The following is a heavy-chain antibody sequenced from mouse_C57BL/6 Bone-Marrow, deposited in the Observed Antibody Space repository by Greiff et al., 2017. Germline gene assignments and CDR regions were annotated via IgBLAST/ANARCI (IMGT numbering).Heavy chain of an antibody. V-gene: IGHV1-50*01. D-gene: IGHD1-1*01. Sequence: QVQLQQPGAELVKPGASVKLSCKASGYTFTSYWMQWVKQRPGQGLEWIGEIDPSDSYTNYNQKFKGKATLTVDTSSSTAYMQLSSLTSEDSAVYYCASSSLYYYAMDYWGQGTSVTSPQ. CDR3: ASSSLYYYAMDY. CDR2: IDPSDSYT. J-gene: IGHJ4*01. CDR1: GYTFTSYW.